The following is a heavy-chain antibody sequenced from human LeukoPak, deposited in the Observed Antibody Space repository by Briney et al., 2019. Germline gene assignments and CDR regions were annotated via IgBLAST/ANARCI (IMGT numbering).Heavy chain of an antibody. J-gene: IGHJ4*02. CDR1: GFTFSSYA. CDR3: ARGLGITMIVVVAFDY. CDR2: ISSSSSYI. V-gene: IGHV3-21*01. Sequence: GGSLRLSCAASGFTFSSYAMHWVRQAPGKGLEWVSSISSSSSYIYYADSVKGRFTISRDNAKNSLYLQMNSLRAEDTAVYYCARGLGITMIVVVAFDYWGQGTLVTVSS. D-gene: IGHD3-22*01.